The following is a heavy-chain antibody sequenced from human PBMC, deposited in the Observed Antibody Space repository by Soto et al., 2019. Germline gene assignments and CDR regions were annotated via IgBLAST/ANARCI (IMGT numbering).Heavy chain of an antibody. CDR3: ARGVESSSWYLVSWFDP. CDR2: IIPIFGTA. D-gene: IGHD6-13*01. Sequence: QVQLVQSGAEVKKPGSSVKVSCKASGGTFSSYAISWVRQAPGQGLEWMGGIIPIFGTANYAQKFQGRVTITAYESTSTAYMELSSLRSEDTAVYYCARGVESSSWYLVSWFDPWGQGTLVTVSS. J-gene: IGHJ5*02. CDR1: GGTFSSYA. V-gene: IGHV1-69*01.